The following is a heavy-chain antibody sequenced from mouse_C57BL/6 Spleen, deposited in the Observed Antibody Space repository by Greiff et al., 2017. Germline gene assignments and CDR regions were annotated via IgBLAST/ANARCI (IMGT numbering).Heavy chain of an antibody. CDR2: IYPGNSDT. V-gene: IGHV1-5*01. CDR3: TRYPIRYGGYAMDY. CDR1: GYTFTSYW. J-gene: IGHJ4*01. D-gene: IGHD2-12*01. Sequence: VQLQQSGTVLARPGASVKMSCKTSGYTFTSYWMHWVKQRPGQGLEWIGAIYPGNSDTSYNQKFKGKAKLTAVTSASTAYMELSSLTNEDSAVYYGTRYPIRYGGYAMDYWGQGTSVTVSS.